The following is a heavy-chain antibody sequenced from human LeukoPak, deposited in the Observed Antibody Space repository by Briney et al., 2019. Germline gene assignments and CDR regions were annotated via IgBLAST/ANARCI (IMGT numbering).Heavy chain of an antibody. CDR2: IYYSGST. CDR1: GGSISSYY. D-gene: IGHD3-10*01. V-gene: IGHV4-59*01. Sequence: SETLSLTCTVSGGSISSYYWSWIRQPPGKGLEWIGYIYYSGSTNYNPSLKSRVTISVDTSKNQFSLKLSSVTAADTAVYYCARGGTMVRGVIIGRYYYYYGMDVWGQGTTVTVSS. J-gene: IGHJ6*02. CDR3: ARGGTMVRGVIIGRYYYYYGMDV.